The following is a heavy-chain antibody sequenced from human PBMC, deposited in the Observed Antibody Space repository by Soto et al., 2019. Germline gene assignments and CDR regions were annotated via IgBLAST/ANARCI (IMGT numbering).Heavy chain of an antibody. Sequence: ASVKVSCKASGYTFTSYGISWVRQAPGQGLEWMGWISAYNGNTNYAQKLQGRATMTTDTSTSTAYMELRSLRSDDTAVYYCARDPTRITIFGVVTSDAYYYYGMDVWGQGTTVTV. CDR1: GYTFTSYG. J-gene: IGHJ6*02. CDR3: ARDPTRITIFGVVTSDAYYYYGMDV. V-gene: IGHV1-18*01. D-gene: IGHD3-3*01. CDR2: ISAYNGNT.